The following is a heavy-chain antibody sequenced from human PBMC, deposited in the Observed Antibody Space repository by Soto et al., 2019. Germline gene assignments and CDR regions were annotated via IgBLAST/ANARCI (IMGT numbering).Heavy chain of an antibody. D-gene: IGHD2-15*01. V-gene: IGHV1-69*02. CDR3: ARSIGYCSGGICSYFDY. CDR1: GDTFSSYT. J-gene: IGHJ4*02. CDR2: IIPILGIA. Sequence: QVQLVQSGAEVKKPGSSVKVSCKASGDTFSSYTISWVRQAPEQGLEWMGRIIPILGIANYAQKFRGRVTITADKSTSTAYMELSSLRSEDTAVYYCARSIGYCSGGICSYFDYWGQGTLVTVSS.